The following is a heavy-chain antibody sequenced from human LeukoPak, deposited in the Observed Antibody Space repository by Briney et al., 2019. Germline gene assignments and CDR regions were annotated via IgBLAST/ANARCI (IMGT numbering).Heavy chain of an antibody. CDR1: GGSIRSYY. V-gene: IGHV4-4*07. J-gene: IGHJ6*02. CDR3: ARRCISTWVMDV. Sequence: SETLSLTCTVSGGSIRSYYWGWIRQPAGKGLEWIGHIFDSVSTNYNPSLNSRVTMSADTSKNQFSLKLSSVTAADTAVYYCARRCISTWVMDVWGQGTTVTVSS. D-gene: IGHD6-13*01. CDR2: IFDSVST.